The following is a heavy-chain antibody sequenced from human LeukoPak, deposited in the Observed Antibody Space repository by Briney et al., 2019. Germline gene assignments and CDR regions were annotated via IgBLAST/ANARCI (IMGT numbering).Heavy chain of an antibody. CDR1: GGSISSYY. J-gene: IGHJ4*02. Sequence: SGTLSLTCTVSGGSISSYYWSWIRQPPGKGLEWIGYIYYSGSTNYNPSLKSRVTISVDTSKNQFSLKLSSVTAADTAVYYCARGDYYDSSGYYRWGQGTLVTVSS. CDR2: IYYSGST. CDR3: ARGDYYDSSGYYR. V-gene: IGHV4-59*01. D-gene: IGHD3-22*01.